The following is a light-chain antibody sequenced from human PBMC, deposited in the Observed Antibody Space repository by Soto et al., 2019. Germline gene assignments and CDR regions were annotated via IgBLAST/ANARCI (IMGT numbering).Light chain of an antibody. CDR2: SRS. J-gene: IGKJ1*01. V-gene: IGKV3-15*01. CDR3: QQYNDWPQT. CDR1: QTIGGN. Sequence: EIVLTQSPATLSVFPGETATLSCRASQTIGGNLAWYQQKPGQAPRLLISSRSTRATGIPARFSGSGSGTEFTLTINSLQSEDFAVYYCQQYNDWPQTFGQGTKVEIK.